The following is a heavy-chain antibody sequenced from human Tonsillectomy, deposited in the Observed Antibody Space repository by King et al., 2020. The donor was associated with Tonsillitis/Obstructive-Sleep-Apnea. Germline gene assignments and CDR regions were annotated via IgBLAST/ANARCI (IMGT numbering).Heavy chain of an antibody. D-gene: IGHD2-2*01. J-gene: IGHJ4*02. CDR3: ARGNNIVVVPAAVDFDY. V-gene: IGHV1-2*04. CDR2: INPNSGGT. CDR1: GYTFTGYY. Sequence: LQLVQSGAEVKKPGASVKVSCKASGYTFTGYYMHWVRQAPGQGLEWMGWINPNSGGTKYAQKFQGWVTMTRDTSISTAYLELSRLRSDDTAVYYCARGNNIVVVPAAVDFDYWGQGTLVTVSS.